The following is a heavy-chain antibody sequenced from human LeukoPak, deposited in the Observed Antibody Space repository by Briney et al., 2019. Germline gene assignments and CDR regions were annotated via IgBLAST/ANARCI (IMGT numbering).Heavy chain of an antibody. CDR3: ARSDYGGNSAAFGV. D-gene: IGHD4-23*01. V-gene: IGHV4-59*01. J-gene: IGHJ3*01. CDR1: GGSISNFF. CDR2: IYSSGST. Sequence: SETLSLTCTVSGGSISNFFWNWVRRPAGKGLEWIGYIYSSGSTYYNPSLKSRLTISLETSKNQFSLQMSAVTAADTAVYYCARSDYGGNSAAFGVWGQGTMVTVSS.